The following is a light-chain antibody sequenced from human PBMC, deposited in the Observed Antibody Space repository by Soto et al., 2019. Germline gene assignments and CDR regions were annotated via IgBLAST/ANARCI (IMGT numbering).Light chain of an antibody. V-gene: IGKV1-39*01. CDR1: QSIGNY. CDR2: AAS. CDR3: QQTYSTTPT. Sequence: DIQMTQSPSSLSASVGDRVTITCRASQSIGNYLNWYQQKPGKAPKLLIYAASSLQSGVPSRFSGSGSGTDVTLTISSLQPEDSAPYYCQQTYSTTPTFGQGTKVEFK. J-gene: IGKJ1*01.